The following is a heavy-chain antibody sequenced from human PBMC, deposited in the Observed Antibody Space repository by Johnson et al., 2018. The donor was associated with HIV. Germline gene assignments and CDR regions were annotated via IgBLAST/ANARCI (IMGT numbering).Heavy chain of an antibody. D-gene: IGHD3-22*01. CDR1: GFTFSSYG. V-gene: IGHV3-30*02. J-gene: IGHJ3*02. Sequence: QVKLVESGGGVVQPGGSLRLSCAASGFTFSSYGMHWVRQAPGKGLEWVAFIRYDGSNKYYADSVKGRFTISRDNSKNTLYLQMNSLRAEDTAVYYCAKDGDYYDSSGRAFDIWGQGTMVTVSS. CDR2: IRYDGSNK. CDR3: AKDGDYYDSSGRAFDI.